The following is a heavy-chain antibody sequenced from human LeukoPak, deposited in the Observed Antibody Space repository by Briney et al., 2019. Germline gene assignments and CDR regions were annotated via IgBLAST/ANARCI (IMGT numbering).Heavy chain of an antibody. D-gene: IGHD3-3*01. V-gene: IGHV1-69*05. Sequence: SVKVSCKASGGTFSSYAISWVRQAPGQGLEWMGGIIPIFGTANYAQKLQGRVTMTTDTSTSTAYMELRSLRSDDTAVYYCARVRGKEWLWPQGPKDAFDIWGQGTMVTVSS. CDR1: GGTFSSYA. CDR2: IIPIFGTA. CDR3: ARVRGKEWLWPQGPKDAFDI. J-gene: IGHJ3*02.